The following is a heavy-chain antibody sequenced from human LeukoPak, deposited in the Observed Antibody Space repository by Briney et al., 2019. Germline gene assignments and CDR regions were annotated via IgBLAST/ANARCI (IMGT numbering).Heavy chain of an antibody. CDR2: FDPEDGET. CDR1: GYTLTELS. CDR3: ATHSGSYPAFDY. D-gene: IGHD1-26*01. V-gene: IGHV1-24*01. J-gene: IGHJ4*02. Sequence: ASVKVSCKVSGYTLTELSMHWVRQAPGKGLEWMGGFDPEDGETIYAQKFQGRVIMTEDTSTDTAYMELSSLRSEDTAVYYCATHSGSYPAFDYWGQGTLVTVSS.